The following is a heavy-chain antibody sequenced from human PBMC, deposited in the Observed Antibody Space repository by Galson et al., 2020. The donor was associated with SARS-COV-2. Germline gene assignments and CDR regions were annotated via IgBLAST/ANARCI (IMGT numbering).Heavy chain of an antibody. V-gene: IGHV3-21*01. CDR1: GFTFSSYS. Sequence: TGGSLRLSCAASGFTFSSYSMNWVRQAPGKGLEWVSSISSSSSYIYYADSVKGRFTISRDNAKNSLYLQMNSLRAEDTAVYYCARGSVNYDFWSGYYTAPLDAFDIWGQGTMVTVSS. CDR3: ARGSVNYDFWSGYYTAPLDAFDI. J-gene: IGHJ3*02. CDR2: ISSSSSYI. D-gene: IGHD3-3*01.